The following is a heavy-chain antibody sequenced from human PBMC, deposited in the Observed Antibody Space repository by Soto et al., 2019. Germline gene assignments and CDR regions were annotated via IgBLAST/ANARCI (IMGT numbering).Heavy chain of an antibody. J-gene: IGHJ2*01. D-gene: IGHD7-27*01. CDR3: SRDQGLGAGYFAL. CDR1: GGSVSSGTYY. CDR2: IYRGSP. V-gene: IGHV4-61*01. Sequence: QVQLQESGPGQVKPSEILFLTCTVSGGSVSSGTYYWSWIRQPAGKGLEWMGYIYRGSPNYNPSLESRATISVDTSRTQFSLMLSSVTAADTAVYYCSRDQGLGAGYFALWGRGTLVTVSS.